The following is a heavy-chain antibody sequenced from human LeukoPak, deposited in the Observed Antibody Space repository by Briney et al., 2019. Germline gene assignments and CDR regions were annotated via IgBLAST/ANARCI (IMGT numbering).Heavy chain of an antibody. D-gene: IGHD2-2*01. CDR1: GFTLSGYA. Sequence: GGSLRLSCAASGFTLSGYAMSWVRQAPGKGLEWVSAISGSGGSTYYADSVKGRFTISRDNSKNTLYLQMNSLRAEDTAIYYCAKGGIVVVPTAPGHWGQGTLVTVSS. CDR2: ISGSGGST. V-gene: IGHV3-23*01. J-gene: IGHJ4*02. CDR3: AKGGIVVVPTAPGH.